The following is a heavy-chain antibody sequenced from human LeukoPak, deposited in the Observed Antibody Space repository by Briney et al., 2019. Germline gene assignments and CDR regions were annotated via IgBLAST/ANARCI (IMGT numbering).Heavy chain of an antibody. Sequence: PSETLSLTCALSGDSFSSGYWNWIRQPPGKGLEWIGYIYYSGTTNSNPSLESRVTVSVDTSKNQFSLKLSSVTAADTAVYYCARYVVAATSRVGVIDYWGQGTLVTVSS. CDR3: ARYVVAATSRVGVIDY. CDR1: GDSFSSGY. D-gene: IGHD2-15*01. CDR2: IYYSGTT. J-gene: IGHJ4*02. V-gene: IGHV4-59*01.